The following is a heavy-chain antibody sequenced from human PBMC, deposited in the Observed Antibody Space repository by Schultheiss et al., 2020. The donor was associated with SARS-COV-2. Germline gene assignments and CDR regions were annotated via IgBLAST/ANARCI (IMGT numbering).Heavy chain of an antibody. CDR1: GFTFSNYW. CDR3: ATLGGGLTAANYYSDH. V-gene: IGHV3-74*01. Sequence: GGSLRLSCAASGFTFSNYWMHWVHQAPGKGLVWVSLINTDGSGTSYADSVKGRFTISRDNAKNTLYLQMNSLRAEDTAVYYCATLGGGLTAANYYSDHWGQGTLVTVSS. J-gene: IGHJ4*02. D-gene: IGHD2-21*02. CDR2: INTDGSGT.